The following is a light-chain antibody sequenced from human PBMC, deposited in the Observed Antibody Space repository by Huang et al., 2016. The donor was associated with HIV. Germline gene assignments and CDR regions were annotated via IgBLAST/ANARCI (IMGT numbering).Light chain of an antibody. Sequence: ETVLTQSPLSLSVVPGQPASISCKSSQSLLHSDGKTFLYWFLQKAGQAPQLMIYEASRRYTTMPERFTGSGSGTDFTLRISRVEAEDVGVYFCMQALHLPYTFGQGTRLEI. CDR3: MQALHLPYT. V-gene: IGKV2-29*03. J-gene: IGKJ2*01. CDR1: QSLLHSDGKTF. CDR2: EAS.